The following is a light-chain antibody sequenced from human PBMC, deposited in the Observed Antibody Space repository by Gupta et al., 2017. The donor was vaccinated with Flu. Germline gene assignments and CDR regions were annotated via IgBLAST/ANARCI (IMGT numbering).Light chain of an antibody. CDR1: QSVSNNY. Sequence: EIVLTQSPGTLSLSAGERATLSCRASQSVSNNYLAWYQQKPGRAPRLLIYGASSRATASPDRFSGSGSGTDFSLTISRVEPEDFAVYYCQQYGSPPLTFGGGTKVEI. CDR3: QQYGSPPLT. J-gene: IGKJ4*01. V-gene: IGKV3-20*01. CDR2: GAS.